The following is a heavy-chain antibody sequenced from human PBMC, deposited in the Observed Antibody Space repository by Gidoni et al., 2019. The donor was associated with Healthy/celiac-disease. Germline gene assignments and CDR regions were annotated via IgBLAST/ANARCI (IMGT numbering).Heavy chain of an antibody. CDR1: GFTFSSYA. CDR3: AKDPVGADYGDYGKTRVY. CDR2: ISGSGGST. J-gene: IGHJ4*02. V-gene: IGHV3-23*01. D-gene: IGHD4-17*01. Sequence: EVQLLESGGGLVQPGGSLRLSCAASGFTFSSYAMSWVRQAPGKGLEWVSAISGSGGSTYYADSVKGRFTISRDNSKNTLYLQMNSLRAEDTAVYYCAKDPVGADYGDYGKTRVYWGQGTLVTVSS.